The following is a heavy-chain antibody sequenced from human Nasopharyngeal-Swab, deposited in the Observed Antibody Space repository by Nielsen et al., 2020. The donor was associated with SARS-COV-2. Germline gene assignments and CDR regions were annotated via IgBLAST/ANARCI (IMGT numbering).Heavy chain of an antibody. Sequence: ASVKVSCKASGYTFTSYGISWVRQAPGQGLEWMGWISAYSGNTNYAQKLQGRVTMTTDTSTSTAYMELRSLRSDDTAVYYCARRGSSSSPTNYYYYGMDVWGQGTTVTVSS. J-gene: IGHJ6*02. CDR3: ARRGSSSSPTNYYYYGMDV. CDR1: GYTFTSYG. D-gene: IGHD6-6*01. V-gene: IGHV1-18*01. CDR2: ISAYSGNT.